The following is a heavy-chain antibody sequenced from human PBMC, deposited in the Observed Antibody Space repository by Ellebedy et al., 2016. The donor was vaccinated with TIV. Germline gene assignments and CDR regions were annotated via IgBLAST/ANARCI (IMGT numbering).Heavy chain of an antibody. Sequence: SETLSLTCTVSGGSISARSYYWGWIRQPPGKGLEWIGSIYYTGSTYYESSLKSRVTISVDTSKNQFSLKLTSVTAADTAVYYCARDGSISEYYYYYGLDVWGQGTTVIVSS. CDR2: IYYTGST. CDR1: GGSISARSYY. D-gene: IGHD1-26*01. J-gene: IGHJ6*02. V-gene: IGHV4-39*07. CDR3: ARDGSISEYYYYYGLDV.